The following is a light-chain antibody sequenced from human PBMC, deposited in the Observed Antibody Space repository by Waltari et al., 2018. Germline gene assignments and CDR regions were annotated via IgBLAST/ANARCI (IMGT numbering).Light chain of an antibody. J-gene: IGLJ1*01. CDR2: DVS. CDR1: SSDVGGYTY. V-gene: IGLV2-23*02. Sequence: QSALTQPASVSGSPGQSITISCTGTSSDVGGYTYVSWYQQNPGKAPKLMIYDVSKRPSGVSNRFSGSKSGNTASLTISGLQAEDEADYYCCSYAGSSTLYVFGTGTKVTVL. CDR3: CSYAGSSTLYV.